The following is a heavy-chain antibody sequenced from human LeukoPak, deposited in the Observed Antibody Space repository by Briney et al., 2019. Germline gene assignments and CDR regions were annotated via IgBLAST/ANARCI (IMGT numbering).Heavy chain of an antibody. CDR2: ISWNSGSI. V-gene: IGHV3-9*01. D-gene: IGHD3-22*01. Sequence: GGSLRLSCAASGFTFDDYAMHWVRQAPGKGLEWVSGISWNSGSIGYADSVKGRFTISRDNAKNSLYLQMTSLRAEDTAVYYCARDIRGYYYDSSGYTSRGDYWGQGTLVTVSS. CDR3: ARDIRGYYYDSSGYTSRGDY. CDR1: GFTFDDYA. J-gene: IGHJ4*02.